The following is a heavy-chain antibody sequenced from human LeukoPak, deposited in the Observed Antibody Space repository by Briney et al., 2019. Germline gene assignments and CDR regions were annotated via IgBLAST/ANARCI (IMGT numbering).Heavy chain of an antibody. CDR3: ARAEYCYYCSMDV. CDR1: GFSFSSYW. V-gene: IGHV3-7*03. D-gene: IGHD2/OR15-2a*01. CDR2: IKQDGSEK. Sequence: QSGGSLRLSCAASGFSFSSYWMNWVRQAPGKGLEWVANIKQDGSEKNYVDSVKGRFTISRDNAKNSLYLQMNSLRAEDTAVYYCARAEYCYYCSMDVWGQGTTVTVSS. J-gene: IGHJ6*02.